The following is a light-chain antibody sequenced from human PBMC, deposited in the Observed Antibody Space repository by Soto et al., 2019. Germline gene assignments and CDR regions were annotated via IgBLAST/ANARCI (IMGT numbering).Light chain of an antibody. J-gene: IGLJ3*02. CDR1: SGHSSYA. CDR2: LNNDGSH. V-gene: IGLV4-69*01. Sequence: QSVLTQSPSASASLGASVKLTCTLSSGHSSYAIAWHQQQPEKGPRYLMKLNNDGSHSKGDGIPDRFSGSSSGAERYLTISSLQSEDEADYYCQTWGTGINSVFGGGTKLTVL. CDR3: QTWGTGINSV.